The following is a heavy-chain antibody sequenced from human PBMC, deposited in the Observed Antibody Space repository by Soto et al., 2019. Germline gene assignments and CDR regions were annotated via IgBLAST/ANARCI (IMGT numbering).Heavy chain of an antibody. CDR1: GYTFISYG. Sequence: ASVKVSCKASGYTFISYGISWVRQAPGQGLEWMGWISAYNDNTNYAQNLQGRVTMTTDTSTSTAYMELRSLRSDDTAVYYCARADSLTTINFDYWGQGTLVTVSS. CDR2: ISAYNDNT. V-gene: IGHV1-18*04. CDR3: ARADSLTTINFDY. J-gene: IGHJ4*02. D-gene: IGHD4-17*01.